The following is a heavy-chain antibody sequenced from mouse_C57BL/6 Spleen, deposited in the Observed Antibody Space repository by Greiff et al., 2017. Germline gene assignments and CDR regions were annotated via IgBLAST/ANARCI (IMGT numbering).Heavy chain of an antibody. CDR1: GYTFTDYE. J-gene: IGHJ2*01. V-gene: IGHV1-15*01. CDR3: TRGAFDY. CDR2: IDPETGGT. D-gene: IGHD3-1*01. Sequence: VKVVESGAELVRPGASVTLSCKASGYTFTDYEMHWVKQTPVHGLEWIGAIDPETGGTAYNQKFKGKAILTADKSSSTAYMELRSLTSEDSAVYYCTRGAFDYWGQGTTLTVSS.